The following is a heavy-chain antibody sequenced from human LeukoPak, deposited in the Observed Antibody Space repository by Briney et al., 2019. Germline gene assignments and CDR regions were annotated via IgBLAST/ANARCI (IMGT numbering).Heavy chain of an antibody. D-gene: IGHD3-10*01. V-gene: IGHV1-24*01. CDR3: ATPLRLISSRYYYGSGYVFDY. Sequence: ASVKVSCKVSGCTLSELSMHWVRQAPGKGLEWMGGFDPEDGETIYAQKFQGRVTMTEDTSTDTAYMELGSLRSEDTAVYYCATPLRLISSRYYYGSGYVFDYWGQGTLVTVSS. CDR2: FDPEDGET. J-gene: IGHJ4*02. CDR1: GCTLSELS.